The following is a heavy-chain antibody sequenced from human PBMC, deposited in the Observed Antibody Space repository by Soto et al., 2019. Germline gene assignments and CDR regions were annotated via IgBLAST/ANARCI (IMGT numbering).Heavy chain of an antibody. CDR3: ARDPAADGYYGMDV. CDR2: ISSTRSHI. CDR1: EFSFSTYN. J-gene: IGHJ6*02. V-gene: IGHV3-21*01. D-gene: IGHD6-13*01. Sequence: EVQLVESGGGLVKPGGSLRLSCVASEFSFSTYNMNWVRQAPGKGLEWVSFISSTRSHIHYADSVKGRFTISRDNAKNSLYMQMNSVRAEDTAVYYCARDPAADGYYGMDVWGQGTTVTVSS.